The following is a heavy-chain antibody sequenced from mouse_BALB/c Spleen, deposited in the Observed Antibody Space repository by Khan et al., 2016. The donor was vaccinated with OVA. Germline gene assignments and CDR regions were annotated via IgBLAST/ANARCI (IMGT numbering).Heavy chain of an antibody. J-gene: IGHJ2*01. V-gene: IGHV1S81*02. CDR3: TRGGYGSYGY. D-gene: IGHD2-10*02. Sequence: QVRLQQSGAELVKPGASVKLSCKASGYTFTSYYLYWVKQRPGQGLEWIGEINPSNGGTNFNEKFKNTATLTVDKSSSTTYMQLNSLTSEDSAVYYWTRGGYGSYGYWGQGTTLTVSS. CDR2: INPSNGGT. CDR1: GYTFTSYY.